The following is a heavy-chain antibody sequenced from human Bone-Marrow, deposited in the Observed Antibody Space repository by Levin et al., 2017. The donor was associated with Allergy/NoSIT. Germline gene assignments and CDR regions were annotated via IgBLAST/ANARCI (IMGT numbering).Heavy chain of an antibody. CDR3: ARGLYYDSSGYYKVSVCWFDP. CDR1: GGSFSGYY. J-gene: IGHJ5*02. D-gene: IGHD3-22*01. V-gene: IGHV4-34*01. CDR2: INHSGST. Sequence: SETLSLTCAVYGGSFSGYYWSWIRQPPGKGLEWIGEINHSGSTNYNPSLKSRVTISVDTSKNQFSLKLSSVTAADTAVYYCARGLYYDSSGYYKVSVCWFDPWGQGTLVTVSS.